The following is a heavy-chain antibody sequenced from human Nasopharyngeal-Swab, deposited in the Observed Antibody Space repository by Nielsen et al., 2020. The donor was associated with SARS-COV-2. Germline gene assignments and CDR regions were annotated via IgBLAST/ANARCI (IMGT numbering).Heavy chain of an antibody. D-gene: IGHD3-22*01. CDR1: GFTFSSYA. CDR3: ARDDGDYYDSSEREYYFDY. CDR2: ISGSGGST. V-gene: IGHV3-23*01. Sequence: GESLKISCAASGFTFSSYAMSWVRQAPGKGLEWVSAISGSGGSTYYADSVKGRFTISRDNSKNTLYLQMNSLRAEDTAVYYCARDDGDYYDSSEREYYFDYWGQGTLVTVSS. J-gene: IGHJ4*02.